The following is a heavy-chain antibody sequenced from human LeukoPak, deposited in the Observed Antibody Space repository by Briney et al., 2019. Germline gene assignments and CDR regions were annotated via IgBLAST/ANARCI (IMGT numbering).Heavy chain of an antibody. CDR2: ISSSGSTM. D-gene: IGHD5-12*01. Sequence: LSLTCTVSGGSISSYYWSWLRQAPGKGLEWVSYISSSGSTMYYTDSVEGRFTISRDNAKDSLYLQMNSLRAEDTAVYYCARDPGSGYEEHFDYWGQGTLVTVSS. J-gene: IGHJ4*02. CDR3: ARDPGSGYEEHFDY. CDR1: GGSISSYY. V-gene: IGHV3-11*01.